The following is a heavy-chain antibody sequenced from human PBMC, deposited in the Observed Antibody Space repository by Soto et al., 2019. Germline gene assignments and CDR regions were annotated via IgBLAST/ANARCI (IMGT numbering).Heavy chain of an antibody. CDR1: GGTFNNYA. Sequence: GASVKASCKASGGTFNNYAISWVRQAPGQGLEWMGGFIPLFGTANYAQKFQGRVTISADESTSTAYMELSSLRSEDTAVYYCARVIDSTGYAGEFDYWGQGTLVTVSS. J-gene: IGHJ4*02. CDR3: ARVIDSTGYAGEFDY. D-gene: IGHD3-22*01. V-gene: IGHV1-69*13. CDR2: FIPLFGTA.